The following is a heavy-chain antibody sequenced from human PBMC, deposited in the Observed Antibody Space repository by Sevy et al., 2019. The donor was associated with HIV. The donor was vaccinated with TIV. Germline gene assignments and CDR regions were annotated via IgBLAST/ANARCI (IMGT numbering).Heavy chain of an antibody. J-gene: IGHJ4*02. CDR1: DYTFSTQC. CDR2: ISAYNGNT. Sequence: ASVKVSCKASDYTFSTQCFNWVRQAPGQGLEWMGWISAYNGNTKYAQKFQGRGTMTTDPSTSTAYTELRSLPTDDTALYYCARDAAPGYYYDATGVKRDYYFDSWGQGTLVTVSS. V-gene: IGHV1-18*01. D-gene: IGHD3-22*01. CDR3: ARDAAPGYYYDATGVKRDYYFDS.